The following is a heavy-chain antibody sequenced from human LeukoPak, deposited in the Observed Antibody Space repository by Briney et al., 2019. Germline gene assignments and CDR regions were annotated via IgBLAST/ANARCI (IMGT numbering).Heavy chain of an antibody. CDR3: ARSYDSRGYYYGYFDY. D-gene: IGHD3-22*01. CDR2: INWNGGST. V-gene: IGHV3-20*01. J-gene: IGHJ4*02. CDR1: GFTFDDYG. Sequence: PGGSLRLSCAASGFTFDDYGMSWVRQAPGKGLEWVSGINWNGGSTGYADSVKGRFTISRDNAKNSLYLQMNSLRAEDTALYHCARSYDSRGYYYGYFDYWGQGTLVTVSS.